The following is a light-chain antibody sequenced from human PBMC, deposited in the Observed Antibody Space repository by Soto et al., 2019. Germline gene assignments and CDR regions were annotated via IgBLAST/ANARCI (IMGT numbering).Light chain of an antibody. CDR1: QSIGNY. Sequence: EVVLTQSPAPLSLSPGEGATLSCRASQSIGNYLAWYQQKPGQAPRLLIYGASSRASGIPDRFSGSGSGTDFTLTISSLEPEDFAVYYCQQRSNWPPLTFGGGTKVDIK. J-gene: IGKJ4*01. V-gene: IGKV3-11*01. CDR3: QQRSNWPPLT. CDR2: GAS.